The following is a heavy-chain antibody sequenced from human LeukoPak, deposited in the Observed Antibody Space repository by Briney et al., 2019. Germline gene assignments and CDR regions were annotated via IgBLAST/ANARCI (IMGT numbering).Heavy chain of an antibody. CDR3: ARLGPRIAAAGLYYYYYYMDV. CDR1: GGSISSGGYY. V-gene: IGHV4-31*03. D-gene: IGHD6-13*01. Sequence: SQTLSLTCTVSGGSISSGGYYWSWIRQHPGKGLEWIGYIYTSGSTNYNPSLKSRVTISVDTSKNQFSLKLSSVTAADTAVYYCARLGPRIAAAGLYYYYYYMDVWGKGTTVTVSS. J-gene: IGHJ6*03. CDR2: IYTSGST.